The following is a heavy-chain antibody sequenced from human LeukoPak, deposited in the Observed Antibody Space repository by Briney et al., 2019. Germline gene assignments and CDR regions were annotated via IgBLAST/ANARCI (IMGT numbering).Heavy chain of an antibody. V-gene: IGHV1-18*01. D-gene: IGHD3-22*01. CDR3: ARAVTMTSFDY. Sequence: ASVKVSCKASGYTFTSYGISWVRQAPGQGLDWMGWISAYNGNTNYAQKLQGRVTMTTDTSTSTAYLELRSLRSDDTAVYYCARAVTMTSFDYWGQGTLVTVSS. CDR2: ISAYNGNT. CDR1: GYTFTSYG. J-gene: IGHJ4*02.